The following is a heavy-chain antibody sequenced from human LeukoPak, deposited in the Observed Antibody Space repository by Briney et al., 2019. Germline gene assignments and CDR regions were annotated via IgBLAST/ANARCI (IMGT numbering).Heavy chain of an antibody. D-gene: IGHD3-10*01. CDR2: IIPIFGIA. J-gene: IGHJ4*02. Sequence: SVKVSCKASGGTFSSYAISWVRQAPGQGLEWMGRIIPIFGIANYAQKFQGRVTITADKSTSTAYMELGSLRSEDTAVYYCARSETELYYFDYWGQGTLVTVSS. CDR1: GGTFSSYA. V-gene: IGHV1-69*04. CDR3: ARSETELYYFDY.